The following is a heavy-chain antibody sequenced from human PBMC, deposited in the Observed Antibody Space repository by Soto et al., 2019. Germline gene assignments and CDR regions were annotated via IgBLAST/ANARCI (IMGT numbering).Heavy chain of an antibody. CDR1: GFTFSSYG. J-gene: IGHJ6*02. Sequence: QVQLVESGGGVVQPGRSLRLSCAASGFTFSSYGMHWVRQAPGKGLEWVAVIWYDGSNKYYADSVKGRFTISRDNSKNTLYLQMDSQRAEGTAVYYCARDAPGVGMDVWGQGTTVTVSS. CDR3: ARDAPGVGMDV. V-gene: IGHV3-33*01. CDR2: IWYDGSNK. D-gene: IGHD2-8*01.